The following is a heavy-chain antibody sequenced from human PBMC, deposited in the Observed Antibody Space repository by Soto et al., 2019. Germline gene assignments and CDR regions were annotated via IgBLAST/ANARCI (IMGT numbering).Heavy chain of an antibody. D-gene: IGHD3-3*01. J-gene: IGHJ4*02. V-gene: IGHV3-23*01. CDR3: ADGGEWSLNFEF. CDR2: ISGSGGNT. Sequence: PGGSLRLSCAASGFTFSSYAMSWVRQAPGKGLEWVSGISGSGGNTYYADSVKGRFTISRDNSKNTLYLQMINLRAEDTATYYCADGGEWSLNFEFWGQGTRVTVSS. CDR1: GFTFSSYA.